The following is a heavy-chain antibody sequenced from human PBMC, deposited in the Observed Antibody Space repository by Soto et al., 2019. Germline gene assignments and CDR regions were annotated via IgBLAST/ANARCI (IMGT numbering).Heavy chain of an antibody. CDR1: GYTFTGYA. D-gene: IGHD3-22*01. CDR2: INAGNGNT. V-gene: IGHV1-3*01. CDR3: ATTPYSSDYQFDF. Sequence: SVKVYCKASGYTFTGYAMHWVRQAPGQRLEWMGWINAGNGNTKYAQKFQGRVTMTEDTSTDTAYMELRSLRFDDTAVYYCATTPYSSDYQFDFWGQGTQVTVSS. J-gene: IGHJ4*02.